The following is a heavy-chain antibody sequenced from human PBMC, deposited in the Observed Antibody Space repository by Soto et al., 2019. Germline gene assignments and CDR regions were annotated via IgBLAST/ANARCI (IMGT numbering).Heavy chain of an antibody. V-gene: IGHV1-8*01. Sequence: ASVKVSCKTSGYNFANFDINWVRQAPGRGLVWMGWMNPSSGETGSAQNFQGRVTMTRDISTRTFFMQLTSLRSEDTAIYHCARLAEYCNGIKCYSNFDFWGRGTQVTVSS. CDR1: GYNFANFD. CDR2: MNPSSGET. CDR3: ARLAEYCNGIKCYSNFDF. J-gene: IGHJ4*01. D-gene: IGHD2-15*01.